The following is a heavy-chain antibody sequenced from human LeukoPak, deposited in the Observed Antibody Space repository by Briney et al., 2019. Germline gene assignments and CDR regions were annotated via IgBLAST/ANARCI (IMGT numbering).Heavy chain of an antibody. J-gene: IGHJ4*02. CDR3: ARDRYYDSSGYDY. CDR1: GFTVSSNY. V-gene: IGHV3-66*01. Sequence: PGGSLRLSCAASGFTVSSNYMSWVRQAPGKGLEWVSVIYSGGSTYYADSVKGRFTISRDNSKNTLYLQMNSLRAEDTAVYYCARDRYYDSSGYDYWGQGTLVTASS. CDR2: IYSGGST. D-gene: IGHD3-22*01.